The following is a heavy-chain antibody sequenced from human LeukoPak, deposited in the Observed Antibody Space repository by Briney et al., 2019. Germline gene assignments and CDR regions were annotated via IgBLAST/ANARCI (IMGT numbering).Heavy chain of an antibody. CDR1: GFTFSSYS. CDR2: ISSTSSYI. Sequence: GGSLRLSCAASGFTFSSYSMNWVRQAPGKGLEWVSSISSTSSYIYYGDSVKGRFTISRDNAKNSLYLQMNSLRAEDTAVYYCARVRGYCSGGSCYCDYWGQGTLVTVSS. D-gene: IGHD2-15*01. CDR3: ARVRGYCSGGSCYCDY. J-gene: IGHJ4*02. V-gene: IGHV3-21*01.